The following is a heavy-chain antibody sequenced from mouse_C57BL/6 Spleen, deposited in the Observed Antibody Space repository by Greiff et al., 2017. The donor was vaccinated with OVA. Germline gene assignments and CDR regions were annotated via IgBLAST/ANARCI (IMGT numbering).Heavy chain of an antibody. CDR2: IYPGDGDT. D-gene: IGHD1-1*01. V-gene: IGHV1-82*01. CDR1: GYAFSSSW. Sequence: QVQLQQSGPELVKPGASVKISCKASGYAFSSSWMNWVKQRPGKGLEWIGRIYPGDGDTNYNGKFKGKATLTADKSSSTSYMQLSSLTSEDSAVYFCARLGLLLRSSEDYWGQGTTLTVSS. CDR3: ARLGLLLRSSEDY. J-gene: IGHJ2*01.